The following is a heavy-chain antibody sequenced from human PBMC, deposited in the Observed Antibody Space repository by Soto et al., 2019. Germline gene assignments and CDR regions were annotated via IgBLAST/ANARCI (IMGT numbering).Heavy chain of an antibody. J-gene: IGHJ3*02. CDR1: GGTFSSYA. D-gene: IGHD2-21*01. CDR3: ARSGVVVNGFDI. Sequence: QVQLVQSGAEVKKPGSSVKVSCKASGGTFSSYAISWVRQAPGQGLEWLGGIIPIAGTANYAQKFKGRVTITADESTSTAYMELSSLRSEDTAVYYCARSGVVVNGFDIWGKGTMVTVSS. CDR2: IIPIAGTA. V-gene: IGHV1-69*12.